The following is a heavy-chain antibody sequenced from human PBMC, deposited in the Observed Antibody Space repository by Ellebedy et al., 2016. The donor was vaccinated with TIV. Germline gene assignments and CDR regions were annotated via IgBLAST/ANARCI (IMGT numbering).Heavy chain of an antibody. CDR2: INPNSGGT. J-gene: IGHJ5*02. CDR3: ARVPHIVVVPAARPGHWFDP. V-gene: IGHV1-2*02. CDR1: GYTFTGYY. D-gene: IGHD2-2*01. Sequence: ASVKVSCXASGYTFTGYYIHWVRQAPGHGLEWMGWINPNSGGTNYAQKFQGRVTMTRDTSISTAYMELSRLRSDDTAVYYCARVPHIVVVPAARPGHWFDPWGQGTLVTVSS.